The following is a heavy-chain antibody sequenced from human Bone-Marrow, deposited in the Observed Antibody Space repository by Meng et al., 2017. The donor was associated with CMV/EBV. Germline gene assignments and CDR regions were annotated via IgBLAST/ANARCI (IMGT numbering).Heavy chain of an antibody. D-gene: IGHD3-3*01. J-gene: IGHJ4*02. CDR1: GGSFSGYY. Sequence: GSLRLSCAVYGGSFSGYYWSWIRQPPGKGLEWIGEINHSGSTNYNPSLKSRVTISVDTSKNQFSLKLSSVTAADTAVYYCATLYDFWSGYYRRSDYWGQGTLVTVSS. CDR3: ATLYDFWSGYYRRSDY. CDR2: INHSGST. V-gene: IGHV4-34*01.